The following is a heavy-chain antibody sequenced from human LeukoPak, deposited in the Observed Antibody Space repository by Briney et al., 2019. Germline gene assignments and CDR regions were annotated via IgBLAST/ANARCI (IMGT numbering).Heavy chain of an antibody. CDR1: GGAISSYY. CDR2: IYYSGST. D-gene: IGHD4-17*01. Sequence: SETLSVTCTVSGGAISSYYWSWIRQPPGKGLEWIGYIYYSGSTNNNPSLNSRVTLSVDTSKNQFSLKLSSVTAADTAVYYCASGSSTVKYYYGIDVWGQGTTVTVSS. J-gene: IGHJ6*02. V-gene: IGHV4-59*01. CDR3: ASGSSTVKYYYGIDV.